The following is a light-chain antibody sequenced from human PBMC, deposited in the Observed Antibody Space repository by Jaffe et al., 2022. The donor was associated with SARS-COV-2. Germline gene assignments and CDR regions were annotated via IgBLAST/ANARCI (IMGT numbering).Light chain of an antibody. CDR2: DDT. CDR1: NIESKS. CDR3: QVWATGSGHYV. J-gene: IGLJ1*01. V-gene: IGLV3-21*02. Sequence: SYVLIQPPSVSVAPGQTARITCEKNNIESKSVHWYQQKPGQAPMLVVYDDTDRPSGVPGRFSGSNSAREATLTISRVEVGDEADYYCQVWATGSGHYVFGSGTKVTVL.